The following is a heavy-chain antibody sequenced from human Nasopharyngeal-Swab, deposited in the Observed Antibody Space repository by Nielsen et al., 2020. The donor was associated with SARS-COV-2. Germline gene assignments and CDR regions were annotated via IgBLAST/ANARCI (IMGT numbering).Heavy chain of an antibody. CDR2: ISSSSSYI. CDR3: AREAYCGGDCYFDY. Sequence: GESLKISCAASGFTFSSYSMNWVRQAPGKGLEWVSSISSSSSYIYYADSVKGRFTISRDNAKNSLYLQMKSLRAEDTAVYYCAREAYCGGDCYFDYWGQGTLVTVSS. J-gene: IGHJ4*02. V-gene: IGHV3-21*01. CDR1: GFTFSSYS. D-gene: IGHD2-21*02.